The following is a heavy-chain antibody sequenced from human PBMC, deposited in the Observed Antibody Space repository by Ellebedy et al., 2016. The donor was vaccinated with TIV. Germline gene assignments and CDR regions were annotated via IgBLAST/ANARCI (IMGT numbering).Heavy chain of an antibody. CDR2: IYYSGNT. CDR3: AVSLAARTIDY. D-gene: IGHD6-6*01. CDR1: GASISSFY. V-gene: IGHV4-59*12. J-gene: IGHJ4*02. Sequence: SETLSLTXTVSGASISSFYWSWIRQPPGKGLEWIGYIYYSGNTNYNPSLKSRVTMSVDTSKNQFSLKLSSVTAADTAVYYCAVSLAARTIDYWGQGTLVTVSS.